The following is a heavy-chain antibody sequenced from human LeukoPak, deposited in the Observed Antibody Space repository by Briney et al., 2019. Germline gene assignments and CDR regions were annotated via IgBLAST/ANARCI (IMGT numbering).Heavy chain of an antibody. CDR2: ISSSSSYI. D-gene: IGHD6-13*01. Sequence: PGGSLRLSCAASGFTFSSYSMNSVRQAPGKGLEWVSSISSSSSYIYYADSVKGRFTISRDNAKNSLYLQMNSLRAEDTAVYYCARGESSSWYYGYWGQGTLVTVSS. CDR3: ARGESSSWYYGY. CDR1: GFTFSSYS. J-gene: IGHJ4*02. V-gene: IGHV3-21*01.